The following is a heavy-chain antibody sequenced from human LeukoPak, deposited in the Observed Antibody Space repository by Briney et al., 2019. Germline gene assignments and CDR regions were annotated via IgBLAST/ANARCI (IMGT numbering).Heavy chain of an antibody. D-gene: IGHD2-21*01. J-gene: IGHJ3*02. Sequence: WASVKVSFKTSGGTFISYTITWVRQAPGQGLEWMGGIIPIFGTTNYEQKFRGRVTITADQFTSTAYMELSSLRSEDTAVYYCARVWQLGGDLGDAFDIWGQGAMGTVSS. CDR3: ARVWQLGGDLGDAFDI. V-gene: IGHV1-69*01. CDR1: GGTFISYT. CDR2: IIPIFGTT.